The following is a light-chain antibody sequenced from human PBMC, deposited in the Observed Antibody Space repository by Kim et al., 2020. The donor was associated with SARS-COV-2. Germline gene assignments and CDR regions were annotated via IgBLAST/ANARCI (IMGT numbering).Light chain of an antibody. CDR2: GAS. V-gene: IGKV3-15*01. J-gene: IGKJ1*01. CDR1: QCVTSN. Sequence: EIVMTQSPATLSVSPGERATLSCRASQCVTSNLAWYQQKPGQAPRLLICGASTRATAIPARFSGSGSGTEFTLTISSLQSEDFAVYYCQQYNNWPRTFGQGTKVDIK. CDR3: QQYNNWPRT.